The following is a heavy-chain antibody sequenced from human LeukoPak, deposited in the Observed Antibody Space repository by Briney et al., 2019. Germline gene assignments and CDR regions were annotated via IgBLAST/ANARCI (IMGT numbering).Heavy chain of an antibody. J-gene: IGHJ5*02. Sequence: SVKVSCKASGGTFSSYAISWVRQALGQGLEWMGGIIPIFDTANYAQKFQGRVTITADESTSTAYMELSSLSSEDTAVYYCARAGAVVDNWFDPWGQGTLVTVSS. D-gene: IGHD2-15*01. CDR1: GGTFSSYA. CDR2: IIPIFDTA. V-gene: IGHV1-69*01. CDR3: ARAGAVVDNWFDP.